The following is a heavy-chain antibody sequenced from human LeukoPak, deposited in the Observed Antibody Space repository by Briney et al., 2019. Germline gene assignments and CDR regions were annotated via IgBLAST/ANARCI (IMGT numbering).Heavy chain of an antibody. CDR1: GGSFSGYY. J-gene: IGHJ4*02. CDR3: ARETQSRDFEY. D-gene: IGHD6-13*01. V-gene: IGHV4-34*01. CDR2: INHSGST. Sequence: SETLSLTCAVYGGSFSGYYWSWIRQPPGKGLEWIGEINHSGSTNYNPSLKSRVTISVDTSKNQFSLKLSSVTAADTAVYYCARETQSRDFEYWGQGTLVTVSS.